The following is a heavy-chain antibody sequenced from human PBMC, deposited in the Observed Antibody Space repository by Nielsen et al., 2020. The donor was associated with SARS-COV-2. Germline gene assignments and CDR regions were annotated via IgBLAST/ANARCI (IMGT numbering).Heavy chain of an antibody. Sequence: GESLPLSCAASGFTVSSNYMSWVRQAPGKGLEWVSAIYSGGSTYYADSAKGRLTISRDNSKNTLYLQMNSLRAEDTAVYYCARGHYTRYGMDDWGQGTTVTVS. CDR3: ARGHYTRYGMDD. D-gene: IGHD4-11*01. CDR2: IYSGGST. J-gene: IGHJ6*02. CDR1: GFTVSSNY. V-gene: IGHV3-66*01.